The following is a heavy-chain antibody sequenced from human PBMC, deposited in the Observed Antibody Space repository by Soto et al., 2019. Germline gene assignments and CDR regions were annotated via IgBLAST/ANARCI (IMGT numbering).Heavy chain of an antibody. CDR1: GGSISSSSYY. CDR2: IYYSGST. CDR3: ARHSGYCSGGSCYRYFDY. J-gene: IGHJ4*02. V-gene: IGHV4-39*01. D-gene: IGHD2-15*01. Sequence: PSETLSLTCTVSGGSISSSSYYWGWIRQPPGKGLEWIGSIYYSGSTYYNPSLKSRVTISVDTSKNQFSLKLSSVTAADTAVYYCARHSGYCSGGSCYRYFDYWGQGTLVTVSS.